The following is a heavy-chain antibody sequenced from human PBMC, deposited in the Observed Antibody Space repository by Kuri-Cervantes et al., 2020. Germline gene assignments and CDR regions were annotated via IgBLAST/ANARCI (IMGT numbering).Heavy chain of an antibody. J-gene: IGHJ4*02. D-gene: IGHD3-16*01. CDR3: AREGPLRDISFDL. CDR1: GDTFTGYY. Sequence: ASVKVSCKASGDTFTGYYIHWVRQAPGQGLEWMGWINPNSGGTNYAQNFQGRVSMTRDTSISTAYMELNSLRSDDTAVYYCAREGPLRDISFDLWGQGTLVTVSS. V-gene: IGHV1-2*02. CDR2: INPNSGGT.